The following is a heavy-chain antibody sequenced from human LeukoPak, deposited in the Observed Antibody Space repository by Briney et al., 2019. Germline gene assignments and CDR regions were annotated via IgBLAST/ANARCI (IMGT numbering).Heavy chain of an antibody. CDR1: GFTFSSYA. CDR3: ASLPGRRRLTGSNLDY. Sequence: AGGSLRLSCAASGFTFSSYAMSWVRQAPGKGLEWVSAISGSGGSTYYADSVKGRFTISRDNARNSLHLQMNSLRAEDTAVYYCASLPGRRRLTGSNLDYWGQGTLVTVSS. CDR2: ISGSGGST. D-gene: IGHD1-26*01. V-gene: IGHV3-23*01. J-gene: IGHJ4*02.